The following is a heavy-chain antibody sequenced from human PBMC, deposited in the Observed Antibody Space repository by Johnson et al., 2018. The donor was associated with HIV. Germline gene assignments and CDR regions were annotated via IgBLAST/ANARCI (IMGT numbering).Heavy chain of an antibody. V-gene: IGHV3-15*01. Sequence: VQLVESGGGVERPGGSLRLSCAASGFTFSNAWMSWVRQAPGKGLEWVGRVKSKTDGGTRDYAAAVKGRFIISRDDSNNTLYLQMNGLKTEDTAVYYCTTMSALWFGDLHVFGDCFDIWGQGTMVTVSS. CDR2: VKSKTDGGTR. CDR1: GFTFSNAW. J-gene: IGHJ3*02. D-gene: IGHD3-10*01. CDR3: TTMSALWFGDLHVFGDCFDI.